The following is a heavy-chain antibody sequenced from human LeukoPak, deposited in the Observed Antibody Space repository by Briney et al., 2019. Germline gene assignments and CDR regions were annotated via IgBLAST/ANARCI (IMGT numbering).Heavy chain of an antibody. J-gene: IGHJ6*02. V-gene: IGHV4-59*01. CDR3: ARLLPMDV. D-gene: IGHD2-21*01. CDR1: GGSISSYY. Sequence: SETLSLTCTVSGGSISSYYWSWIRQPPGKGLEWIGYIYYSGSTNYNPSLKSRVTISVDTSKNQFSLKLSSVTAADTAVYYCARLLPMDVWGQGTTVTVSS. CDR2: IYYSGST.